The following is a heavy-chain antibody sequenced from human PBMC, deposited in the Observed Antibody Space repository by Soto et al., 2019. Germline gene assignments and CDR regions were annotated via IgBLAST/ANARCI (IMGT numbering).Heavy chain of an antibody. CDR2: IYYSGST. D-gene: IGHD3-10*01. CDR3: ERAGLLWFGESYYYYYGTDV. Sequence: SETLSLTCTFSVGSISSGGYYWSWIRQHPGKGLEWIGYIYYSGSTYYNPSLKSRVTISVDTSKNQFSLKLSSVTAADTAVYYCERAGLLWFGESYYYYYGTDVRGQGTTGTVSS. J-gene: IGHJ6*02. V-gene: IGHV4-31*03. CDR1: VGSISSGGYY.